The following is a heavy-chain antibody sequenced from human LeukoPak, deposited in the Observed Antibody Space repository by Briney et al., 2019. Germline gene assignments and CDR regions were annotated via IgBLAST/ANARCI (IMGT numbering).Heavy chain of an antibody. D-gene: IGHD2-8*01. CDR1: GYTCNSYP. J-gene: IGHJ4*02. CDR2: INGGNGNT. V-gene: IGHV1-3*01. CDR3: ARDPSYFGTNGVCYPN. Sequence: GASVNVSCKASGYTCNSYPMNWVRQAPGQRLEWMGWINGGNGNTKYSQNFQGRVTITRDTSASTAYMELSSLRSDDTAVYYCARDPSYFGTNGVCYPNWGQGTLVTVSS.